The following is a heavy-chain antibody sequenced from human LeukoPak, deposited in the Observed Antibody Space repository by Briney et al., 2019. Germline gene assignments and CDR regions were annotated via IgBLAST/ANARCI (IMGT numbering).Heavy chain of an antibody. Sequence: GGSLRLSCTASGFIFSGSWMAWIRQAPGKGLEWVAIIKKDGSEKYYVDSKKGRFTISRDNAKNSLFLQMNSLRAEDTAIYYCTTDTWYSAGHWGQGTLVTVSS. CDR3: TTDTWYSAGH. CDR2: IKKDGSEK. D-gene: IGHD2-15*01. V-gene: IGHV3-7*03. J-gene: IGHJ4*02. CDR1: GFIFSGSW.